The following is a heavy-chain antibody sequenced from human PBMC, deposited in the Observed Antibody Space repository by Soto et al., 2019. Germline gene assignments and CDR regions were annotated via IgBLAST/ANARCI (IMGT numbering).Heavy chain of an antibody. D-gene: IGHD6-13*01. Sequence: SVKVSCKACGGTFSSYAISWVRQAPGQGLEWMGGIIPIFGTANYAQKFQGRVTITADESTSTAYMELSSLRSEDTAVYYCARWGPIAAAGPGSYYYYGMDVWGQGTTVTVSS. J-gene: IGHJ6*02. V-gene: IGHV1-69*13. CDR1: GGTFSSYA. CDR3: ARWGPIAAAGPGSYYYYGMDV. CDR2: IIPIFGTA.